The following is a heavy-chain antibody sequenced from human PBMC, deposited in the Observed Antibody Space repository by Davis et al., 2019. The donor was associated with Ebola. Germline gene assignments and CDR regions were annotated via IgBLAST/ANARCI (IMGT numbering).Heavy chain of an antibody. CDR3: ARGQVLRELISAFDY. CDR2: MNPNSGNT. CDR1: GYTFTSYD. Sequence: AASVKVSCKASGYTFTSYDINWVRQANGQGLEWMGWMNPNSGNTGFAQKFQGRVTMTRDTSTSTVYMELSSLRSEDTAVYYCARGQVLRELISAFDYWGQGTLVTVSS. J-gene: IGHJ4*02. V-gene: IGHV1-8*01. D-gene: IGHD1-26*01.